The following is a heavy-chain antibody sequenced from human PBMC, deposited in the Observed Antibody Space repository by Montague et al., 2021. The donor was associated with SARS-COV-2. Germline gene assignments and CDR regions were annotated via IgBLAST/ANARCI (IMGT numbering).Heavy chain of an antibody. V-gene: IGHV3-23*01. CDR2: ISGSGTST. Sequence: SLRLSCAASGFTLSNNAMNWVRQAPGKGLEWVASISGSGTSTFYADSVRGRFTVSGDISKNTVDLQMNSLKGGDTAIYYCVKTGYNGYDPRGHFDYWGQGSLVAVSS. CDR3: VKTGYNGYDPRGHFDY. CDR1: GFTLSNNA. J-gene: IGHJ4*02. D-gene: IGHD5-12*01.